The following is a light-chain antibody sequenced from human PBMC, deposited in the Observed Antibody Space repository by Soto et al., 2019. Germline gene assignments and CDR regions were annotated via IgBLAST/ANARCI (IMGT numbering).Light chain of an antibody. J-gene: IGKJ1*01. CDR3: QQRDSWLWT. V-gene: IGKV3-11*01. CDR1: QSVRSY. Sequence: EIVLTQSPATLSLSPGERATLSCRASQSVRSYFAWYQQRPGQAPRLLIYDTSKRATDIPARLSGGGSGTDFTLTISSLEPEDSAVYYCQQRDSWLWTFGQGTKVDIX. CDR2: DTS.